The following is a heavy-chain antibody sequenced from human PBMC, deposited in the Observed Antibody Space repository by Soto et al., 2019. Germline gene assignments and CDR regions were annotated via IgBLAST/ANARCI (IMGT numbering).Heavy chain of an antibody. D-gene: IGHD2-2*01. V-gene: IGHV4-4*02. CDR2: IYHSGST. CDR3: ARDDHIVVVPTSLGAMDV. Sequence: QVQLQESGPGLVKPSETLSLTCAVYGGSISSNKWWSWVRQPPGKGLEWIGEIYHSGSTNYNPSLKSRVTISLDKSKNPFSLKMTSVTAADSAVYSGARDDHIVVVPTSLGAMDVWGQGTTVTVSS. J-gene: IGHJ6*02. CDR1: GGSISSNKW.